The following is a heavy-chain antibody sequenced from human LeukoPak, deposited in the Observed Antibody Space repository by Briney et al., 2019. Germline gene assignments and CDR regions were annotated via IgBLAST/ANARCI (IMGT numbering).Heavy chain of an antibody. CDR1: GGSISSGGYY. CDR3: ARDRGFIDY. CDR2: IYHSGST. J-gene: IGHJ4*02. Sequence: PSQALSLTCTVSGGSISSGGYYWSWIRQPPGKGLEWIGYIYHSGSTYYNPSLKSRVTISVDRSKNQFSLKLSSVTAADTAVYYCARDRGFIDYWGQGTLVTVSS. V-gene: IGHV4-30-2*01.